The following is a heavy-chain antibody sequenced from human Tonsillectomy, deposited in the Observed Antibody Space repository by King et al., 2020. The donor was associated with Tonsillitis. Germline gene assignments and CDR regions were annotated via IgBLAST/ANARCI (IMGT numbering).Heavy chain of an antibody. J-gene: IGHJ4*02. CDR1: GFTFSSYA. CDR2: IRGSGGST. CDR3: EKYDAGFDILTGYYPFDY. D-gene: IGHD3-9*01. Sequence: VQLVESGGGLVQPGWSLRLSCAASGFTFSSYAMMWVRQAPGKGLACVCAIRGSGGSTYYAHAGKGRFTISKENSKNTLYLQMNSLRGEDTAVYYCEKYDAGFDILTGYYPFDYWGQGTLVTVSS. V-gene: IGHV3-23*04.